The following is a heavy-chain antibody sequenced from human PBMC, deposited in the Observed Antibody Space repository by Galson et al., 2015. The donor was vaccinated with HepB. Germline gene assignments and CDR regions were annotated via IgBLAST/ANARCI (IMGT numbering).Heavy chain of an antibody. J-gene: IGHJ2*01. Sequence: SLRLSCAASGFTFSTYAFHWVRQPPGKGLEYVSAISYNGGSTYYADSVKGRFTISRDNSKNTLYLQMSSLRAEDTAVYYCVEVLEGVWYFDVWGRGNLVTVSS. V-gene: IGHV3-64D*06. D-gene: IGHD3-16*01. CDR1: GFTFSTYA. CDR3: VEVLEGVWYFDV. CDR2: ISYNGGST.